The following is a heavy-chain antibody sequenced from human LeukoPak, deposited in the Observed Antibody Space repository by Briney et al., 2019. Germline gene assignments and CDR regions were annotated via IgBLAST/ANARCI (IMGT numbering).Heavy chain of an antibody. Sequence: SETLSLTCAVYGGSFSGYYWSWIRQPPGKGLEWIGEINHSGSTNYNPSLKSRVAISVDTSKNQFSLKLSSVTAADTAVYYCARGLGYYDSSGYYYPPRKTYYFDYWGQGTLVTVSS. D-gene: IGHD3-22*01. CDR2: INHSGST. CDR3: ARGLGYYDSSGYYYPPRKTYYFDY. CDR1: GGSFSGYY. J-gene: IGHJ4*02. V-gene: IGHV4-34*01.